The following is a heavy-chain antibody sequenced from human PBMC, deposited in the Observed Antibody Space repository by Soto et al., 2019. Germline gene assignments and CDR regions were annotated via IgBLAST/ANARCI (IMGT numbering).Heavy chain of an antibody. V-gene: IGHV3-48*01. CDR1: GFTFSSYD. Sequence: GGSLRLSCAASGFTFSSYDMHWIRQAPGKGLEWVSYISSSSSTIYYAYSVKGRITISKDNAKNSLHQQMNSLTADDTAEYYSARPEYSSSSYGMEVWXQGTTVTGSS. CDR2: ISSSSSTI. D-gene: IGHD6-6*01. CDR3: ARPEYSSSSYGMEV. J-gene: IGHJ6*02.